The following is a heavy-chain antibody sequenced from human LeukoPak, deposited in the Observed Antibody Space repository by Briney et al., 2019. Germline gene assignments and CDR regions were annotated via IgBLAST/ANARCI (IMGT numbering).Heavy chain of an antibody. D-gene: IGHD1-26*01. V-gene: IGHV4-61*08. CDR2: IHSSGKT. CDR3: TRSFPGIVGAADF. Sequence: SQTLSLTCTVSGGSNSSGGYYWSWIRQSPQKGLEWIAYIHSSGKTNYNPSLKSRVTISVDTSKNQFSLKVTSMTAADTGVYYCTRSFPGIVGAADFWGQGTLVTVSS. J-gene: IGHJ4*02. CDR1: GGSNSSGGYY.